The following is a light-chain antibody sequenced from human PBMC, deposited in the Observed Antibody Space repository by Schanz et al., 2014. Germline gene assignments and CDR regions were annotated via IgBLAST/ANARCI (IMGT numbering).Light chain of an antibody. CDR1: SSDIGRYNY. V-gene: IGLV2-8*01. Sequence: QSALTQPPSASGSPGQSVTISCTGTSSDIGRYNYVSWYQQHPGKAPKLILFEVVKRPTGVPDRFSGSKSGDTASLTVSGLQAEDEADYYCSSYTSSAPLGVVFGGGTQLTVL. CDR3: SSYTSSAPLGVV. J-gene: IGLJ2*01. CDR2: EVV.